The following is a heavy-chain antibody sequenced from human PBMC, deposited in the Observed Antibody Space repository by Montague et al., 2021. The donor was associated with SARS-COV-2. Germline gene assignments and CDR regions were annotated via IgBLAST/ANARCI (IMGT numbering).Heavy chain of an antibody. D-gene: IGHD3-22*01. Sequence: SETLSLTCTVSGDSISTYYWSWIRQPPGKGLEWIGYIYYNGYTNYNPSLKSRVTISVDTSKNKSSLRLSSVTAADTAVYFCARGGATYYYDTSCYVNDFDTWGQGTMVTVSS. CDR1: GDSISTYY. J-gene: IGHJ3*02. CDR2: IYYNGYT. V-gene: IGHV4-59*01. CDR3: ARGGATYYYDTSCYVNDFDT.